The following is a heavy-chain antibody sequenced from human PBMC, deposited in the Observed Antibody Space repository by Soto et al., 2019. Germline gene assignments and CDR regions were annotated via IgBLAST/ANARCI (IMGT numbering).Heavy chain of an antibody. V-gene: IGHV2-5*02. D-gene: IGHD3-10*01. J-gene: IGHJ5*02. CDR2: IYWDDDK. CDR3: AHRRDYYYCAKNWFDP. CDR1: GFSLSTSGVG. Sequence: QITLKESGPTLVKPTQTLTLTCTFSGFSLSTSGVGVGWIRQPPGKALEWLALIYWDDDKRYSPSLKSRLTRTQDTSKNQVVLTMTNMDPVDTATYYCAHRRDYYYCAKNWFDPWGQGTLVTVSS.